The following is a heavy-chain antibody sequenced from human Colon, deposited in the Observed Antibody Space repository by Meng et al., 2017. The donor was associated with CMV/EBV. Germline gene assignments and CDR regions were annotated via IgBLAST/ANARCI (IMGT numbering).Heavy chain of an antibody. V-gene: IGHV3-48*04. Sequence: GESLKISCAASGFTFSAYGMHWVRQAPGKGLEWVSYISSSGSTIYYADSVKGRFTISRDNAKNSLYLQMNSLRAEDTAVYYCARDGILMVYAIEGGYGMDVWGQGTTVTVSS. D-gene: IGHD2-8*01. CDR3: ARDGILMVYAIEGGYGMDV. CDR1: GFTFSAYG. J-gene: IGHJ6*02. CDR2: ISSSGSTI.